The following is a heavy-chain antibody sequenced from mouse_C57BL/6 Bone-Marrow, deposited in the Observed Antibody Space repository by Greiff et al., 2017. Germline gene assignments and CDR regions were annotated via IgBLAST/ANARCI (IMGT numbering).Heavy chain of an antibody. Sequence: EVQLQQSGAELVRPGASVKLSCTASGFNIKDDYMHWVKQRPEPGLEWIGWIDPENGDTEYASKFQGKATITADTSSNTAYLQLSSLTSEDTAVYYCTTATVVPYWYFDVWGTGTTVTVSS. CDR1: GFNIKDDY. CDR3: TTATVVPYWYFDV. J-gene: IGHJ1*03. V-gene: IGHV14-4*01. CDR2: IDPENGDT. D-gene: IGHD1-1*01.